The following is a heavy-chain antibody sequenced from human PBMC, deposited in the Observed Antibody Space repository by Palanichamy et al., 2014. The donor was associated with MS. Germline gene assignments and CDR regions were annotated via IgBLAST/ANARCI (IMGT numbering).Heavy chain of an antibody. CDR2: INPNSGGT. J-gene: IGHJ6*02. CDR3: ARDLNYGMDV. D-gene: IGHD3-9*01. V-gene: IGHV1-2*02. CDR1: GYTFTGYYFFTGYY. Sequence: QVQLVQSGAEVKKPGASVKVSCKASGYTFTGYYFFTGYYLHWVRQAPGQGLEWMGWINPNSGGTNYAQKFQGRVTMTRDASISTVYMELSRLRSDDTALYYCARDLNYGMDVWGQGTTVTVSS.